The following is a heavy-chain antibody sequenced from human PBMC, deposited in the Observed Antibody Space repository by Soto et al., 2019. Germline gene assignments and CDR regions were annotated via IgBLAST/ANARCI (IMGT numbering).Heavy chain of an antibody. Sequence: PGGSLRLSCAASGFTFSNAWMSWVRQAPGKGLKCVGRIKSKTDGGTTDYAAPVKGRFTISRDDSKNTLYLQMNSLKTEDTAVYYCTTVIAVAGTPPNDYWGQGTLVTVSS. V-gene: IGHV3-15*01. CDR3: TTVIAVAGTPPNDY. J-gene: IGHJ4*02. D-gene: IGHD6-19*01. CDR1: GFTFSNAW. CDR2: IKSKTDGGTT.